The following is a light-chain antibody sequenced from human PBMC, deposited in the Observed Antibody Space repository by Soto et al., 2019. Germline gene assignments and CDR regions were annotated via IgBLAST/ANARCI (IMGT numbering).Light chain of an antibody. CDR1: SSNIGSDT. CDR2: SNN. CDR3: VAWDDSLNGPV. Sequence: QSVLTQPPSASGTPGQRVTISCSGSSSNIGSDTVKWYQHLPGTAPKLLIYSNNQRPSGVPDRFSGSKSGTSASLAISVLQSEDEADYYCVAWDDSLNGPVFGGGTKLTVL. V-gene: IGLV1-44*01. J-gene: IGLJ2*01.